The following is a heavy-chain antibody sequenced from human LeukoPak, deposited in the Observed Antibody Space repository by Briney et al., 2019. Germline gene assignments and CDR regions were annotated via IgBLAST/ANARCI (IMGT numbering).Heavy chain of an antibody. CDR2: FYYSGST. Sequence: SETLSLTCTVSGGSISSSSYYWGWIRQPPGKGLEWIGSFYYSGSTYYNPSLKSRVTISVDTAKNQISLNLSSVTAADTAVYYCARYEEFSTGYSASSPRHYFDHWGQGTLVTVSS. CDR1: GGSISSSSYY. V-gene: IGHV4-39*07. CDR3: ARYEEFSTGYSASSPRHYFDH. J-gene: IGHJ4*02. D-gene: IGHD3/OR15-3a*01.